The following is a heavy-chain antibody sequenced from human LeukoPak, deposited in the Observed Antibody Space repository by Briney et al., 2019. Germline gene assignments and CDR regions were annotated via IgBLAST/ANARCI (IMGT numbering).Heavy chain of an antibody. V-gene: IGHV1-69*13. CDR2: IIPIFGTA. Sequence: GASVKVSCKASGGTFSSYAISWVRQAPGQGLEWMGGIIPIFGTANYAQKFQGRVTITADESTSTAYMELSSLRSDDTAVYYCARSGIAAAGTDWFDPWGQGTLVTVSS. D-gene: IGHD6-13*01. CDR1: GGTFSSYA. J-gene: IGHJ5*02. CDR3: ARSGIAAAGTDWFDP.